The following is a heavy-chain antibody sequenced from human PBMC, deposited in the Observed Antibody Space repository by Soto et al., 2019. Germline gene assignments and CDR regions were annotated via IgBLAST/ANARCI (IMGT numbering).Heavy chain of an antibody. CDR3: AKDGGKDVYFGNWFDP. CDR1: GGTFSNYA. D-gene: IGHD1-20*01. J-gene: IGHJ5*02. Sequence: QVQLLQSGAEVKKPGSSVKVSCKASGGTFSNYAITWVRQAPGQGLEWLGRIIPIFGSTNFAQKFQGRVTLTADESTTTVYMELSSLRSDYTAVYYCAKDGGKDVYFGNWFDPWGQGTLVTVSS. V-gene: IGHV1-69*15. CDR2: IIPIFGST.